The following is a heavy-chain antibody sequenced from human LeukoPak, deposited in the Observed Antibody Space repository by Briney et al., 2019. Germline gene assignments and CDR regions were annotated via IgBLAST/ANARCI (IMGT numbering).Heavy chain of an antibody. CDR3: AKYRSPSTPYFDY. CDR1: GFTFSNYA. D-gene: IGHD2-15*01. J-gene: IGHJ4*02. V-gene: IGHV3-23*01. Sequence: GGSLRLSCAASGFTFSNYAMTWVRQAPGKGLEWVSALSGSGGIIHYADSVEGRFTISRDNSKNTLFLQMNSLRAEDTAIYYCAKYRSPSTPYFDYWGQGTLVTVSS. CDR2: LSGSGGII.